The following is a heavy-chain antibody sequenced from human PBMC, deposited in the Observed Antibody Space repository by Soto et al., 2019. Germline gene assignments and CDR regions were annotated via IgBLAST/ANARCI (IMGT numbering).Heavy chain of an antibody. Sequence: QITLNESGPTVVRPTETLTLTCRFSGFSLTTSGVGVGWIRQSPGKAPEWIALIYWDADKRYSASLKSRLTITKDTSKNQVVLTVSDVDPTDTATYYCAHRVLRTVFGLVTTSAIYFDFWGQGTPVAVSS. V-gene: IGHV2-5*02. CDR1: GFSLTTSGVG. D-gene: IGHD3-3*01. J-gene: IGHJ4*02. CDR2: IYWDADK. CDR3: AHRVLRTVFGLVTTSAIYFDF.